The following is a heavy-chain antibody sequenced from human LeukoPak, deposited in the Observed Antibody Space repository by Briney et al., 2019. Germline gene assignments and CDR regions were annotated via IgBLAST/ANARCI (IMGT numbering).Heavy chain of an antibody. V-gene: IGHV3-48*03. CDR3: ARAPPGIATLAGYMDV. CDR2: ISSSGSTI. J-gene: IGHJ6*03. D-gene: IGHD6-6*01. Sequence: PGGSLRLSCAASGFTFSSYEMNWVRQAPGKGLEWVSYISSSGSTIYYADSVKGRFTISRDNARNSLFLQMNSLRADDTAVYYCARAPPGIATLAGYMDVWGKGTTVTISS. CDR1: GFTFSSYE.